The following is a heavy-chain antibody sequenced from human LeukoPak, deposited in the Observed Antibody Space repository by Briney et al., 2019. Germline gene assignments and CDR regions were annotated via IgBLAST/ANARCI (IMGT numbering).Heavy chain of an antibody. CDR1: GFTFTRSA. D-gene: IGHD3-22*01. Sequence: SVKVSCKASGFTFTRSAMQWVRQARGQRLEWIGWIVVGSGNTNYAQTFQERVTITRDMSTSTAYMELSSLRSEDTAVYYCAAADYYDSSGYYPYAFHIWGQGTMVTVSS. CDR3: AAADYYDSSGYYPYAFHI. CDR2: IVVGSGNT. J-gene: IGHJ3*02. V-gene: IGHV1-58*02.